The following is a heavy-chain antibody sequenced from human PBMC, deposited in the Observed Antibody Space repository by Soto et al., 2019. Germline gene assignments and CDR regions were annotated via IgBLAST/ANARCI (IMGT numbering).Heavy chain of an antibody. V-gene: IGHV3-21*01. Sequence: GGSLRLSCAASGFTFSSYSMNWVRQAPGKGLEWVSSISSSSYIYYADSVKGRFTISRDNAKNSLYLQMNSLRAEDTAVYYCARERVRNGNYGMDVWGQGTTVTVSS. D-gene: IGHD1-1*01. CDR2: ISSSSYI. J-gene: IGHJ6*02. CDR3: ARERVRNGNYGMDV. CDR1: GFTFSSYS.